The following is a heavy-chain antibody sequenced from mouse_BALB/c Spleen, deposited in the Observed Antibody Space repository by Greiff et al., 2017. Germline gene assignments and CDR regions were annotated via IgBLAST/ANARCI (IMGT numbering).Heavy chain of an antibody. Sequence: VQLVESGPGLVAPSQSLSITCTASGFSLTSYGVHWVRQPPGKGLEWLGVIWAGGSTNYNSALMSRLSISKDNSKSKVFLKMNSLQTDDTALYYCARDEGLRRFDYWGQGTTLTVSS. V-gene: IGHV2-9*02. CDR1: GFSLTSYG. J-gene: IGHJ2*01. CDR2: IWAGGST. D-gene: IGHD2-4*01. CDR3: ARDEGLRRFDY.